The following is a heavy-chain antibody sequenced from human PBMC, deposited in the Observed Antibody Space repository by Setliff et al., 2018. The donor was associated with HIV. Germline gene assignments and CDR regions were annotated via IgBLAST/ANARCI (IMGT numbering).Heavy chain of an antibody. V-gene: IGHV1-69*13. CDR1: GRTFSSYA. D-gene: IGHD2-8*01. J-gene: IGHJ6*03. Sequence: SVKISCKASGRTFSSYAISWVRQAPGQGLEWIGGIIPIFGTVKYAQKFQGRVTITAGVSTSTAYTEVSRRRSEDKAVYYCARGGTNGAPGYYYMEVWGKGTTFTVSS. CDR3: ARGGTNGAPGYYYMEV. CDR2: IIPIFGTV.